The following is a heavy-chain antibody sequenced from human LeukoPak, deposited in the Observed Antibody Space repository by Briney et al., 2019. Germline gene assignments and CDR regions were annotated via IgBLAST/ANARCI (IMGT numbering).Heavy chain of an antibody. J-gene: IGHJ4*02. Sequence: GRSLRLSCAASGYTFSHYGMHWVRQAPGKGLEWVAVIWYDGSNKYYADSVKGRFTISRDNSKNTLYLQMNSLRPEDTAVYYCAKDLTYCGGDCYSVWGQGTLVTVSS. CDR3: AKDLTYCGGDCYSV. V-gene: IGHV3-33*06. CDR1: GYTFSHYG. D-gene: IGHD2-21*02. CDR2: IWYDGSNK.